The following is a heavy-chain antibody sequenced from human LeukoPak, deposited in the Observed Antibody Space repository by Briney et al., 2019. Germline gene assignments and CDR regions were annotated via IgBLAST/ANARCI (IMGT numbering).Heavy chain of an antibody. V-gene: IGHV1-18*01. J-gene: IGHJ4*02. CDR1: GYTFTSYG. Sequence: ASVKVSCKASGYTFTSYGISWVRQAPGQGLEWMGWISAYNGNTNYAQKLQGRVTMTTDTSTSTAYMELRSLRSDDAAVYYCARDGVAYYDFWSGYHLDYWGQGTLVTVSS. D-gene: IGHD3-3*01. CDR2: ISAYNGNT. CDR3: ARDGVAYYDFWSGYHLDY.